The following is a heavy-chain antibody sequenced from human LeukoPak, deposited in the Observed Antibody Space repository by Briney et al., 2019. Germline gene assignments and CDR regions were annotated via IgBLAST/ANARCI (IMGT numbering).Heavy chain of an antibody. CDR1: GFTFNNYA. Sequence: PGGSLRLSCAASGFTFNNYAMTWVRQAPGKGLELVANIKQDGSEKFYGDSVKGRFTISRDNAKNSLYLQMNSLRAEDTAVYYCARDREGSRDAFDIWGQGTMVTVSS. CDR2: IKQDGSEK. J-gene: IGHJ3*02. D-gene: IGHD1-26*01. V-gene: IGHV3-7*01. CDR3: ARDREGSRDAFDI.